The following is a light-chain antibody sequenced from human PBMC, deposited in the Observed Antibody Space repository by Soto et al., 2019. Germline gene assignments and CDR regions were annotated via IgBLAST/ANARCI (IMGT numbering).Light chain of an antibody. Sequence: DIQMTQSPSTLSASVGDRVTITCRASQSISNWLAWYQQKPGKAPNLLIFDGSSLESGVPSRFSGSGSGTQFTLTIRSLQPDDFATYYCQQYKTYWTFGQGTKVEIK. V-gene: IGKV1-5*01. CDR3: QQYKTYWT. CDR1: QSISNW. CDR2: DGS. J-gene: IGKJ1*01.